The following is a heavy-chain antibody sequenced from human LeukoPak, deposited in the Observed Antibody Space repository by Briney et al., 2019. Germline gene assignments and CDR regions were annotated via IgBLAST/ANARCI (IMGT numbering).Heavy chain of an antibody. CDR1: GFTFSSYG. D-gene: IGHD1-26*01. J-gene: IGHJ3*02. CDR3: AREGGAFDI. Sequence: PTGGSLRLSCAASGFTFSSYGMHWVRQAPGKGLEWAAFIRYDGSNKYYADSVKGRFTISRDNSKNTLYLQMNSLRAGDTAVYYCAREGGAFDIWGQGTMVTVSS. V-gene: IGHV3-30*02. CDR2: IRYDGSNK.